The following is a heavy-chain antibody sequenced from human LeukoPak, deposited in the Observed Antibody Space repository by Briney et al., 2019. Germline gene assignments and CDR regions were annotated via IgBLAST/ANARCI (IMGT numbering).Heavy chain of an antibody. V-gene: IGHV3-23*01. Sequence: TGGSLRLSCAASGFTFSSYGMSWVRQAPGKGLEWVSGISGSDGSTYHADSVKGRFTISRDNSKKTLYLQINSLRVEDTALYFCARKAGGGGAPLDFWGQGTRVTVSS. CDR3: ARKAGGGGAPLDF. CDR1: GFTFSSYG. J-gene: IGHJ4*02. D-gene: IGHD2-21*01. CDR2: ISGSDGST.